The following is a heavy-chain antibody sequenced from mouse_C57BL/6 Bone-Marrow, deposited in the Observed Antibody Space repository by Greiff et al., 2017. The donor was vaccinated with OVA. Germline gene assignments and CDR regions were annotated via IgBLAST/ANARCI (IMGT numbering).Heavy chain of an antibody. V-gene: IGHV1-50*01. D-gene: IGHD6-1*01. CDR2: IDPSDSYT. CDR1: GYTFTSYW. Sequence: QVQLKQPGAELVKPGASVKLSCKASGYTFTSYWMQWVKQRPGQGLEWIGEIDPSDSYTNYNQKFKGKATLTVDTSSSTAYMQLSSLTSEDSAVYYCARSLLGDYWGKGTTLTVSS. CDR3: ARSLLGDY. J-gene: IGHJ2*01.